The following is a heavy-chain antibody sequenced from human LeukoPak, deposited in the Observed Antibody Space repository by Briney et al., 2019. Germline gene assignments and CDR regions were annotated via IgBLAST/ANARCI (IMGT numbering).Heavy chain of an antibody. J-gene: IGHJ4*02. Sequence: ASVKVSRKASGYTFTSYGISWVRQAPGQGLEWMGWISSYNGNTNYAQKLQGRVTMTTDTSTSTAYMELRSLRADDTAVYYCARGKKDSGKDHGGYWGQGTLVTVSS. V-gene: IGHV1-18*01. CDR1: GYTFTSYG. D-gene: IGHD4-23*01. CDR3: ARGKKDSGKDHGGY. CDR2: ISSYNGNT.